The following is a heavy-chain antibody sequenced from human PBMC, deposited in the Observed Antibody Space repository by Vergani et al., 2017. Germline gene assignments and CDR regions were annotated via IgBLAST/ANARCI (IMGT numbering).Heavy chain of an antibody. D-gene: IGHD6-13*01. Sequence: QVQLVQSGAEVKKPGSSVKVSCKASGGTFSSYAISWVRQAPGQGLEWMGRIIPIFGTANYAQKFQGRVTITADESTSTAYMELSSLRSEDTAVYYCARDHLRQQLPGYGMDVWGQGTTVTVSS. V-gene: IGHV1-69*13. CDR3: ARDHLRQQLPGYGMDV. CDR2: IIPIFGTA. CDR1: GGTFSSYA. J-gene: IGHJ6*02.